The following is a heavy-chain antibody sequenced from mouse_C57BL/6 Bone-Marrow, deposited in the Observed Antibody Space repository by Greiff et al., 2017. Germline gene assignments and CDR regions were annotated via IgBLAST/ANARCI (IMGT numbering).Heavy chain of an antibody. CDR3: TTEGDYEDAMDY. J-gene: IGHJ4*01. V-gene: IGHV14-1*01. Sequence: VQMQQSGAELVRPGASVKLSCTASGFNIKDYYMHWVKQRPEQGLEWIGRIDPEDGDTETAPKFQGKATRTADTSSNTAYLQLSSLTSEDTAVYYCTTEGDYEDAMDYWGQGTSVTVSS. CDR1: GFNIKDYY. CDR2: IDPEDGDT. D-gene: IGHD2-4*01.